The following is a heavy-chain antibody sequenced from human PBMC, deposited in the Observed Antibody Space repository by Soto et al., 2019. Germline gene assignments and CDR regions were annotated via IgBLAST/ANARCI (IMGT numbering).Heavy chain of an antibody. CDR3: ARADLLWDSFDL. Sequence: EVQLLESGGDLVQPGGSLKLSCAASGFPFRNFAMAWVRQAPGKGLEWVSIISNSGSSTYHGDSVKGRFTTSRDNSKGTLSLHIRAVRIEDTAVYFCARADLLWDSFDLWGQGTLVTVSS. CDR1: GFPFRNFA. CDR2: ISNSGSST. V-gene: IGHV3-23*05. D-gene: IGHD2-2*01. J-gene: IGHJ4*02.